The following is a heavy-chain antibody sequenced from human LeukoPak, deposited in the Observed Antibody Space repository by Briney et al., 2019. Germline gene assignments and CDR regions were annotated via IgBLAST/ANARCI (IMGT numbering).Heavy chain of an antibody. D-gene: IGHD3-9*01. V-gene: IGHV3-23*01. CDR1: RFTFSSYA. CDR2: ISGSGGST. Sequence: GGSLRLSSVASRFTFSSYAMSWVRQAPGKGLEWVSAISGSGGSTYYADSVKGRFTISRDNSKNTLYLQMNSLRAEDTAVYYCAKGVWATILTNDAFDIWGQGKMVTVSS. J-gene: IGHJ3*02. CDR3: AKGVWATILTNDAFDI.